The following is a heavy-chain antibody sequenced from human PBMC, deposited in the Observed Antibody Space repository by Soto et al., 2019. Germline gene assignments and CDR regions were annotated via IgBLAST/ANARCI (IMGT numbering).Heavy chain of an antibody. CDR2: ISYDGGNK. V-gene: IGHV3-30-3*01. J-gene: IGHJ4*02. D-gene: IGHD6-13*01. CDR3: AIQTTGEAADRSY. CDR1: EFTFSNYA. Sequence: GGSLRLSCAASEFTFSNYAMHWVRQAPGKGLEWVAVISYDGGNKYYADSVKGRFTISRDNSKNTLYLQMNSLRAEDTAVYYCAIQTTGEAADRSYWGQGTLVTVSS.